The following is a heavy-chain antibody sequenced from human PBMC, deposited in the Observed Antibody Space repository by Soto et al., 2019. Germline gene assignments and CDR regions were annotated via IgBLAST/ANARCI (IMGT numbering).Heavy chain of an antibody. CDR3: ARPSIASSAFDI. V-gene: IGHV3-21*01. Sequence: GGSLRLSCAASGFTFSSYSMNWVRQAPGKGLEWVSSISSSSSYIYYADSVKGRFTISRDNAKNSLYLQMNSLRAEDTAVYYCARPSIASSAFDIWGQGTMVTVSS. J-gene: IGHJ3*02. CDR2: ISSSSSYI. D-gene: IGHD2-21*01. CDR1: GFTFSSYS.